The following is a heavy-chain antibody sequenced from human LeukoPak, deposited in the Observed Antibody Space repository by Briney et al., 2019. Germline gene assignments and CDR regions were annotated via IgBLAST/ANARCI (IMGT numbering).Heavy chain of an antibody. D-gene: IGHD3-10*01. J-gene: IGHJ6*03. CDR3: AKAVGIWFGRYMDV. CDR1: GFTFSSYG. V-gene: IGHV3-23*01. Sequence: PGGTLRLSCAASGFTFSSYGMSWVRQAPGKGLEWVSGIRGSGDITFYADSVKGRFTISRDNSKNTLYLQMNSLRAEDTAVYYCAKAVGIWFGRYMDVWGKGTTITVSS. CDR2: IRGSGDIT.